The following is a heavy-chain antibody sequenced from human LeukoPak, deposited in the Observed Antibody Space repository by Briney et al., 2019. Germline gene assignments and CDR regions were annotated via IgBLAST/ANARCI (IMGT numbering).Heavy chain of an antibody. J-gene: IGHJ4*01. CDR2: LTTDGGST. CDR1: GFTFDDYA. CDR3: AKSLVRWAFDY. D-gene: IGHD1-26*01. V-gene: IGHV3-23*01. Sequence: GGSLRLSCAASGFTFDDYAMHWVRQAPGKGLEWVSSLTTDGGSTEYADSVKGRFTISRDNSKNTLYLQMNSLRAEDTALYFCAKSLVRWAFDYWGRGALVSVSS.